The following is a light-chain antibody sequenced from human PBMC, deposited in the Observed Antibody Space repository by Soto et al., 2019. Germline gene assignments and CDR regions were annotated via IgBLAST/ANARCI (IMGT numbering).Light chain of an antibody. CDR3: QTWGTGIVI. Sequence: QSVLTQSPSASASLGASVKLTCTLSSGHNSYAIAWHQQQPERGPRFLMKLNSDGSYRKGDGVPDRFSGSSSGAERYLTISSLQSEDETDYYCQTWGTGIVIFGGGTKLTVL. CDR1: SGHNSYA. V-gene: IGLV4-69*01. J-gene: IGLJ2*01. CDR2: LNSDGSY.